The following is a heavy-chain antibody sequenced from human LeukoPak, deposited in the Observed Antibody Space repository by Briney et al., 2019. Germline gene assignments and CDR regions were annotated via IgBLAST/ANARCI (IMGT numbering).Heavy chain of an antibody. CDR2: IIPIFGTE. V-gene: IGHV1-69*05. Sequence: GASVNVSCKASGGTFSSYAISWVRQAPGQGLEWMGGIIPIFGTENYAQRFQGRVTMTRDMSTSTVYMELSSLRSEDTAVYYCARVAAEVVGVPGAIGFGWLRRDYYYMDVWGKGTTVTVSS. CDR3: ARVAAEVVGVPGAIGFGWLRRDYYYMDV. D-gene: IGHD2-2*02. CDR1: GGTFSSYA. J-gene: IGHJ6*03.